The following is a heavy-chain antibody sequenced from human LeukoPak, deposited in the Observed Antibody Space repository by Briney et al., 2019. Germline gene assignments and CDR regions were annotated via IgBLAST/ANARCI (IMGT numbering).Heavy chain of an antibody. V-gene: IGHV3-23*01. J-gene: IGHJ4*02. CDR1: GFTFSSYA. Sequence: GGSLRLSCAASGFTFSSYAMSWVRQAPGKGLEWVSPISGSGGSTYYADSVKGRFTISRDNSKNTLYLQMNSLRAEDTAVYYCAKDRHRLTYYYDTGGYWGQGTLVTVSS. CDR2: ISGSGGST. D-gene: IGHD3-22*01. CDR3: AKDRHRLTYYYDTGGY.